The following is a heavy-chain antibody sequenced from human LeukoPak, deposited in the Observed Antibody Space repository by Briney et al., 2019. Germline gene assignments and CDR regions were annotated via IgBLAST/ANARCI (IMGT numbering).Heavy chain of an antibody. Sequence: NASETLSLTCAVYGGSFSGYYWSWIRQPPGKGLEWIGEINHSGSTNYNPSLKSRVTISVDTSKNQFSLKLSSVTAADTAVYYCARGPRADYETNWFDPWGQGTLVTVSS. V-gene: IGHV4-34*01. CDR3: ARGPRADYETNWFDP. CDR2: INHSGST. CDR1: GGSFSGYY. D-gene: IGHD4-17*01. J-gene: IGHJ5*02.